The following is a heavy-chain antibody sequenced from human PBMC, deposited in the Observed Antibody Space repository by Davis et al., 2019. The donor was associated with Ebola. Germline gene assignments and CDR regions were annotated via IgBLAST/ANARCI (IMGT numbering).Heavy chain of an antibody. CDR1: GFTFDDYA. J-gene: IGHJ4*02. CDR3: ARRAGELLVN. Sequence: SLKISCAASGFTFDDYAIHWVRQAPGKGLEWVSGISWNSAGIGYADSVKGRFTISRDNANNSMYLQMNSLRDEDTALYYCARRAGELLVNGGQGTLVTVSS. CDR2: ISWNSAGI. D-gene: IGHD1-26*01. V-gene: IGHV3-9*01.